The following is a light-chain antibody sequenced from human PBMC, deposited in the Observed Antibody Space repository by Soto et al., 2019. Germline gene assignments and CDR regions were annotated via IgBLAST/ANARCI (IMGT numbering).Light chain of an antibody. CDR3: QQYGSSPRT. V-gene: IGKV3-20*01. J-gene: IGKJ1*01. Sequence: ETVMTQSPATLSVSPGERATLSCWASQSVNSNLAWYQQKLGQAPRLLIYGASSRATGIPDRFSGSGSGTDFTLTISRLEPEDFAVYYCQQYGSSPRTFGQGTKVDIK. CDR2: GAS. CDR1: QSVNSN.